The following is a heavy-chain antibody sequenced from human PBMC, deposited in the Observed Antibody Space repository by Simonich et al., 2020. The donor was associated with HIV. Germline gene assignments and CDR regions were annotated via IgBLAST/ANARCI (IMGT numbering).Heavy chain of an antibody. CDR1: GGSFSGYF. Sequence: QVQLQQWGAGLLKPSETLSLTCAVYGGSFSGYFWSGIRQPPGKGLEWIGDISHFGDTNYNPSLKSRVSISVDTSKNQFSLRLTSVTAADSAAYYCAREGDCTNGVCYRFDYWGQGTLVTVSS. CDR3: AREGDCTNGVCYRFDY. D-gene: IGHD2-8*01. J-gene: IGHJ4*02. V-gene: IGHV4-34*01. CDR2: ISHFGDT.